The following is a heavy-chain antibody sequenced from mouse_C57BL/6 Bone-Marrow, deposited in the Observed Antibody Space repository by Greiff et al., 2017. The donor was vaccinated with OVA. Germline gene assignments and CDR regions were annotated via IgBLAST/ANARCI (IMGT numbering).Heavy chain of an antibody. CDR3: ERYGPRRAFAY. D-gene: IGHD1-1*02. CDR1: GYTFTDYY. CDR2: INPNNGGT. J-gene: IGHJ3*01. V-gene: IGHV1-26*01. Sequence: VQLQQSGPELVKPGASVKISCKASGYTFTDYYMNWVKQSHGKSLEWIGDINPNNGGTSYNQKFKGKATLTVDKSSSTSYMELRSLTSEDSAVDDCERYGPRRAFAYWGKGTLVTVAA.